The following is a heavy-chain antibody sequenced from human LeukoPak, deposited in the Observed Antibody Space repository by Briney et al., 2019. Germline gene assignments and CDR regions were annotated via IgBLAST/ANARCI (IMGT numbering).Heavy chain of an antibody. J-gene: IGHJ4*02. CDR2: MSGSGGST. D-gene: IGHD6-13*01. CDR1: GFTFSSYA. V-gene: IGHV3-23*01. CDR3: AKAHSSSWYGGYYFDY. Sequence: GGSLRLSCAASGFTFSSYAMSWVRQAPGKGLEWVSAMSGSGGSTYYADSVKGRFTISRDNSKNTLYLQMNSLRAEDTAVYYCAKAHSSSWYGGYYFDYWGQGTLVTVSS.